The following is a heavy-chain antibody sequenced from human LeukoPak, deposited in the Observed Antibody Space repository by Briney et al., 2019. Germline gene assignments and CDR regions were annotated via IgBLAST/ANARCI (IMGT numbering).Heavy chain of an antibody. Sequence: GASVKVSCKASGHTFTSYDINWVRQATGQGLEWMGWMNPNSGNTGYTQKFQARVTMTRNTSISTAYMELSSLKSEDTAVYYCARGQRLSGNYFLGGQWGQGTLVTVSS. J-gene: IGHJ4*02. CDR3: ARGQRLSGNYFLGGQ. CDR1: GHTFTSYD. D-gene: IGHD1-26*01. V-gene: IGHV1-8*01. CDR2: MNPNSGNT.